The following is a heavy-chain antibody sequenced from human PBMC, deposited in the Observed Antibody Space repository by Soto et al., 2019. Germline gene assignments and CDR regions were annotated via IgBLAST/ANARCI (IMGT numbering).Heavy chain of an antibody. J-gene: IGHJ6*03. V-gene: IGHV3-23*01. CDR3: AKDLGTGDFASAYYTYYYVTV. D-gene: IGHD3-3*01. Sequence: EVQLLESGGGLVQPGGSLRLSCAASGFTFSSYALNWVRQAPGKGLEWVSVISGSGVNTYYADSVKGRFTISRDNSKNTLYLQMNSLRAEDTAVYYCAKDLGTGDFASAYYTYYYVTVLGKGTTVTVSS. CDR2: ISGSGVNT. CDR1: GFTFSSYA.